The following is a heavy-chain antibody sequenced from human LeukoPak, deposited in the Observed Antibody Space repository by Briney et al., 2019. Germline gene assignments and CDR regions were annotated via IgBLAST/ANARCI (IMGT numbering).Heavy chain of an antibody. D-gene: IGHD3-10*01. CDR2: ISSSSSYI. Sequence: GGSLRLSCAASGFTFSSYSMNWVRQAPGEGLEWVSSISSSSSYIYYADSVKGRFTISRDNAKNSLYLQMNSLRAEDTAVYYRARAPEALWFGEKKENAFDIWGQGTMVTVSS. CDR3: ARAPEALWFGEKKENAFDI. CDR1: GFTFSSYS. V-gene: IGHV3-21*01. J-gene: IGHJ3*02.